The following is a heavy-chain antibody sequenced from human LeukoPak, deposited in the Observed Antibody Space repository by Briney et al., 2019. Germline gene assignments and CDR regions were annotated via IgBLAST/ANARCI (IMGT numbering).Heavy chain of an antibody. J-gene: IGHJ5*02. Sequence: GGSLRLSCAASGFTFGSYAMSWVRQAPGKGLEWVSAISGSGGSTYYADSVKGRFTISRDNSKNTLYLQMNSLRAEDTAVYYCAKLSNNTSIAARLPWFDPWGQGTLVTVSS. CDR3: AKLSNNTSIAARLPWFDP. CDR2: ISGSGGST. CDR1: GFTFGSYA. V-gene: IGHV3-23*01. D-gene: IGHD6-6*01.